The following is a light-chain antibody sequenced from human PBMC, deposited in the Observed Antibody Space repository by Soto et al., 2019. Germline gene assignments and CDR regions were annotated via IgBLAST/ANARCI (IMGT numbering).Light chain of an antibody. V-gene: IGLV4-69*01. Sequence: QPVLTQSPSASASLGASVKLTCTLSSGHSSYAIAWHQQQPEKGPRYLMKLNSDGSHSKGDGIPDRFSGSSSGAERYLTISSLQSEDEDDYYCQTWGTPRVVFGGGTKLTVL. CDR2: LNSDGSH. CDR3: QTWGTPRVV. J-gene: IGLJ2*01. CDR1: SGHSSYA.